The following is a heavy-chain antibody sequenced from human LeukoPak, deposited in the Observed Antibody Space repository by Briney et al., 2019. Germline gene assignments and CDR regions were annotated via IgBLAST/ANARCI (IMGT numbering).Heavy chain of an antibody. CDR1: GYTFTSYG. Sequence: ASVKVSCKASGYTFTSYGINWVRQAPGQGLEWMGWISAYTGNTNYAESYLGRVTMTTDSSTSTAYMELRSLTSDDTAVYYCARGGSYGYSDHWGQGTLVTVSS. CDR3: ARGGSYGYSDH. V-gene: IGHV1-18*04. J-gene: IGHJ4*02. CDR2: ISAYTGNT. D-gene: IGHD5-18*01.